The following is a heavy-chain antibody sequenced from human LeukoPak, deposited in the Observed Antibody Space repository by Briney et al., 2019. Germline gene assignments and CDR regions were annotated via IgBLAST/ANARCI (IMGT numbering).Heavy chain of an antibody. CDR1: GFTFDDYG. D-gene: IGHD6-6*01. Sequence: PGGSLRLSCAASGFTFDDYGMRWVRQAPGKGLEWVSGINWNGGSTGYTDSVKGRFTISRDNAKNSLYLQMNSLRAEDTALYYCARSRAARHDYYYYYMDVWGKGTTVTVSS. J-gene: IGHJ6*03. CDR2: INWNGGST. V-gene: IGHV3-20*04. CDR3: ARSRAARHDYYYYYMDV.